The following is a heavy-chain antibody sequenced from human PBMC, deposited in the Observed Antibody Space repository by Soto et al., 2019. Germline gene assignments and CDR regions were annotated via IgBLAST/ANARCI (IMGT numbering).Heavy chain of an antibody. D-gene: IGHD3-3*01. CDR1: GGSIGSYY. Sequence: QVQLQESGPGLVKPSETLSLTCSVSGGSIGSYYWSWIRQPPGQGLEWIGYIYYSGSTNYNPSLKSRVTISGDTSKNQFSLKLSSVTAADTAVYYCARGGWRQIDYWGPGTLVTVSS. V-gene: IGHV4-59*08. J-gene: IGHJ4*02. CDR3: ARGGWRQIDY. CDR2: IYYSGST.